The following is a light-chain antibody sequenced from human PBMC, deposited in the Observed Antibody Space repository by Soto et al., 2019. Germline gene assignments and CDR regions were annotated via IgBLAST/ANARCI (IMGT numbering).Light chain of an antibody. CDR1: QTINNN. V-gene: IGKV1-39*01. CDR3: QQTYVTPIT. CDR2: SSS. J-gene: IGKJ5*01. Sequence: DIEMTQSPSSLSASVGDRVTISCRTSQTINNNLNWYQQRPGKAPKLLIYSSSTLMSGVPPRFSGSGSETEFTLTISSLQPEDFATYFCQQTYVTPITCGQGTRLDIK.